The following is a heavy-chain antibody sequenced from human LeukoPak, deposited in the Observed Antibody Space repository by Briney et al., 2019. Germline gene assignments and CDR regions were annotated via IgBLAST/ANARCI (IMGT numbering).Heavy chain of an antibody. CDR3: ARDLGDGYHNPTDY. D-gene: IGHD5-24*01. CDR2: IWYDGSNK. J-gene: IGHJ4*02. V-gene: IGHV3-33*01. CDR1: GFTFSSYG. Sequence: GGSLRLSCAASGFTFSSYGMHWVRQAPGKGLEWVAVIWYDGSNKYYADSVKGRFTISRDNSKNTLYLQMNSLRAEDTAVYYCARDLGDGYHNPTDYWGQGTLVTVSS.